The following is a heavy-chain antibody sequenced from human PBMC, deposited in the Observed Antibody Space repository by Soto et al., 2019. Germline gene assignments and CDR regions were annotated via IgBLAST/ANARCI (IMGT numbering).Heavy chain of an antibody. CDR1: GYTFTSYG. J-gene: IGHJ6*02. CDR3: ARESQVATMGYYYYYGMDV. D-gene: IGHD5-12*01. Sequence: GASVKVSCKASGYTFTSYGISWVRQAPGQGLERMGWVSAYNGNTNYAQKLQGRVTMTTDTSTSTAYMELRSLRSDDTAVYYCARESQVATMGYYYYYGMDVWGQGTTVTVSS. CDR2: VSAYNGNT. V-gene: IGHV1-18*01.